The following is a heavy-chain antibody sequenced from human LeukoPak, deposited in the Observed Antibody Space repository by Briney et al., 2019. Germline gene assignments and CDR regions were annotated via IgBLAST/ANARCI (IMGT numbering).Heavy chain of an antibody. J-gene: IGHJ6*03. Sequence: GGSLRLSCAASGFSFSNYWMSWVRQAPGKGLEWVANIKQDGSEKYYVDSVKGRFTISRDNAKNSLYLQMDTLRSEDTALYYCAKDPGASVSGFHMDVWGKGTTVIVSS. CDR2: IKQDGSEK. CDR1: GFSFSNYW. D-gene: IGHD2-8*02. CDR3: AKDPGASVSGFHMDV. V-gene: IGHV3-7*04.